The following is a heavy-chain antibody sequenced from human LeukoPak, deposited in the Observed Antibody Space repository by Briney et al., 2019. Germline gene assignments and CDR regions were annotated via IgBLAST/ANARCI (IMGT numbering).Heavy chain of an antibody. D-gene: IGHD6-13*01. J-gene: IGHJ4*02. CDR2: ISAYNGNT. Sequence: ASVKVSCKASGYTFTSYGISWVRQAPGQGLEWMGWISAYNGNTNYAQKLQGRVTMNTDTSTSTAYMELRSLRSDDTAVYYCARVARQQLGYYFDYWGQGTLVTVSS. V-gene: IGHV1-18*01. CDR1: GYTFTSYG. CDR3: ARVARQQLGYYFDY.